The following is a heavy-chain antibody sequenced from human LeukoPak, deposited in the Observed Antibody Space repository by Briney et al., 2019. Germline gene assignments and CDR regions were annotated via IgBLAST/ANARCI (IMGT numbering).Heavy chain of an antibody. CDR1: GFTFSSYA. CDR2: ISSSSSYI. V-gene: IGHV3-21*01. Sequence: GGSPRLSCAASGFTFSSYAMTWVRQAPGKGLEWVSSISSSSSYIYYADSVKGRFTISRDNAKNSLYLQMNSLRAEDTAVYYCARDHFPVGYCSSTSCYRPDQGYMDVWGKGTTVTVSS. D-gene: IGHD2-2*01. CDR3: ARDHFPVGYCSSTSCYRPDQGYMDV. J-gene: IGHJ6*03.